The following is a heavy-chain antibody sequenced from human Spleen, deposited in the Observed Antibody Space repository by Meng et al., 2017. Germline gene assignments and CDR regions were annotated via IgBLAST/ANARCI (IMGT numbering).Heavy chain of an antibody. Sequence: GESLKISCAGSGFTFGSYWMTWVRQAPGKGLEWVANIGKDGSDNYYVDSVTGRITISSDNANNSLYLQMNHLRAEDTAVYYCASDTDWHNLDYWSHGTLVTVSS. V-gene: IGHV3-7*01. CDR1: GFTFGSYW. CDR2: IGKDGSDN. J-gene: IGHJ4*01. D-gene: IGHD1-14*01. CDR3: ASDTDWHNLDY.